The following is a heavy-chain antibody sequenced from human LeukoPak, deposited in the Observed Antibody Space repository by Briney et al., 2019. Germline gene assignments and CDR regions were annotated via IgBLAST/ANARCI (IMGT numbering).Heavy chain of an antibody. J-gene: IGHJ4*02. V-gene: IGHV1-3*03. Sequence: ASVKVSCKASGYTFTSHAMHWGRHAPGQSREWVGCIDAGNGNTKYSQEFQGRVTITADKSTSTAYMELSSLRSEDTAVYYCAREGYDILTGYYRPNDYWGQGTLVTVSS. CDR1: GYTFTSHA. CDR3: AREGYDILTGYYRPNDY. CDR2: IDAGNGNT. D-gene: IGHD3-9*01.